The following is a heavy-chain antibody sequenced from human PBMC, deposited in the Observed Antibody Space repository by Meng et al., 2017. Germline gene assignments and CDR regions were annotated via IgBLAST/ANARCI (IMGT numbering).Heavy chain of an antibody. J-gene: IGHJ4*02. Sequence: VQLHTWGAGLLKPSETLSPTCAVYGGSFSGYYWSWIRQPPGKVLQLIGKINHSGSTNYNPSLKSRVTISVDTSKNQFSLKLSSVTAADTAVYYCARRWVIWSGYRLDYWGQGTLVTVFS. CDR2: INHSGST. CDR1: GGSFSGYY. CDR3: ARRWVIWSGYRLDY. V-gene: IGHV4-34*01. D-gene: IGHD3-3*01.